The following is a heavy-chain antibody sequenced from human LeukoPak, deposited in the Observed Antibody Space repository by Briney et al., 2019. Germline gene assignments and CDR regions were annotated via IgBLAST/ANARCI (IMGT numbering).Heavy chain of an antibody. CDR3: ARDLVGYSYGMDV. J-gene: IGHJ6*02. CDR2: IKQDGSEK. CDR1: GFTFSSYW. Sequence: GGSLRLSCAASGFTFSSYWMSWVRQAPGKGLEWVANIKQDGSEKYYVDSVKGRFTISRDNAKNSLYLQMNSLRAEDTAVYYCARDLVGYSYGMDVWGQGTTVIVSS. D-gene: IGHD3-22*01. V-gene: IGHV3-7*01.